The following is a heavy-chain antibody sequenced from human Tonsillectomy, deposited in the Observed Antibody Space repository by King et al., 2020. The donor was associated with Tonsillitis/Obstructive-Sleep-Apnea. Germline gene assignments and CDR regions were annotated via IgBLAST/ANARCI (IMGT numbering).Heavy chain of an antibody. CDR1: GYSFSNYW. V-gene: IGHV5-51*01. Sequence: QLVQSGAEVKKPGESLKISCQGSGYSFSNYWIGWVRQMPGKGLEWMGIIYPGESDIRYSPSFQGHVTISADKSISTAYLQWSSLKTSDTAMYYCARHRDNGDYVTDWFDPWGQGTLVTVSS. D-gene: IGHD4-17*01. CDR3: ARHRDNGDYVTDWFDP. J-gene: IGHJ5*02. CDR2: IYPGESDI.